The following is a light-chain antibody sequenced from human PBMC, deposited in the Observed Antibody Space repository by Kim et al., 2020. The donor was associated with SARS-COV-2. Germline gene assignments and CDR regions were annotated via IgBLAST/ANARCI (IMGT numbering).Light chain of an antibody. CDR3: QAWDSSNWV. CDR2: QDN. J-gene: IGLJ3*02. V-gene: IGLV3-1*01. Sequence: SYELTQPPSVSVSPGQTASITCSGDQLGNKYACWYQQKPGQSPVLVIYQDNKRPSGIPERFSGSNSGNTATLTISGTQAMDEADYYCQAWDSSNWV. CDR1: QLGNKY.